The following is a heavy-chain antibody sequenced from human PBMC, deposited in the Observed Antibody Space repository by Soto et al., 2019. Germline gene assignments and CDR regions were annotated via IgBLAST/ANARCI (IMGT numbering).Heavy chain of an antibody. D-gene: IGHD6-19*01. V-gene: IGHV3-7*05. CDR3: ASPQQWLGQRGDFDY. Sequence: EVQLVESGGGLVQPGGSLRLSCAASGFTFSSYWMSWVRQAPGTGLEWVANIRQEGSDKYYVDAVKGRFNISRDNSKNSLYLQSDSLRAEDTAIYYCASPQQWLGQRGDFDYWGQGTLVTVSS. CDR2: IRQEGSDK. CDR1: GFTFSSYW. J-gene: IGHJ4*02.